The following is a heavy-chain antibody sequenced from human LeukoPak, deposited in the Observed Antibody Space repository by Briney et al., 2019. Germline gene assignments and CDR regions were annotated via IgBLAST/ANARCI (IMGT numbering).Heavy chain of an antibody. Sequence: PSETLSLTCTVSGGSISNYYWSWIRQLAGKGLEWIGRFYTSGSTKYNPSLKSRVIMSVDTSKNHFSLKLRSVTAADTAVYYCARGRVWRIGTSSHDRYGMGVWGQGTAVTVSS. J-gene: IGHJ6*02. V-gene: IGHV4-4*07. CDR3: ARGRVWRIGTSSHDRYGMGV. D-gene: IGHD2-2*01. CDR2: FYTSGST. CDR1: GGSISNYY.